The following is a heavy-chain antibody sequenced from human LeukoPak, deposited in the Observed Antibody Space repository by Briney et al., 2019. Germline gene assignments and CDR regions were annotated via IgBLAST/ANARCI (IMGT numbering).Heavy chain of an antibody. CDR2: IYSAGST. D-gene: IGHD3-22*01. CDR3: TTTVLDLRRLVVITLDV. V-gene: IGHV3-66*01. Sequence: GGSLRLSCAASGFTVSSNYMTWVRQAPGKGLEWASTIYSAGSTHYADSVKGRFTISRDNSKNTLYLQMNSLKTEDTAVYYCTTTVLDLRRLVVITLDVWGKGTTVIVSS. J-gene: IGHJ6*04. CDR1: GFTVSSNY.